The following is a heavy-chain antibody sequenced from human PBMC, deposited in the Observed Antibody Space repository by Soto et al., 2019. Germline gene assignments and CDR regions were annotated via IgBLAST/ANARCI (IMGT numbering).Heavy chain of an antibody. J-gene: IGHJ6*02. CDR2: IYYSGST. D-gene: IGHD4-17*01. V-gene: IGHV4-59*01. CDR3: ARDPGHYGDKYGMDV. Sequence: SETLSLTCTVSGGSISSYYWSWIRQPPGKGLEWIGYIYYSGSTNYNPSLKSRVTISVDTSENQFSLKLSSVTAADTAVYYSARDPGHYGDKYGMDVWGQGTTVTVSS. CDR1: GGSISSYY.